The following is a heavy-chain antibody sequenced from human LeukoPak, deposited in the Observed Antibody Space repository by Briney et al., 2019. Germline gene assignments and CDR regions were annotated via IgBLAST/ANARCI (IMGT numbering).Heavy chain of an antibody. CDR2: IYPGDSDT. CDR1: GYSFTSYW. Sequence: GESLKISCKDSGYSFTSYWIGWVRQMPGKSLEWMGIIYPGDSDTRYSPSFQGQVTISADKSISTAYLQLSSLKASDTAMYYCAVGYSYANDAFDIWGQGTMVTVSS. J-gene: IGHJ3*02. D-gene: IGHD5-18*01. CDR3: AVGYSYANDAFDI. V-gene: IGHV5-51*01.